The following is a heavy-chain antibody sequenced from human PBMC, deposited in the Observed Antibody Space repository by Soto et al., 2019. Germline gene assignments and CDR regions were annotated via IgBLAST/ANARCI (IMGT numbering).Heavy chain of an antibody. Sequence: GGSLRLSCAASGVTFSNYWMSWVRQAPGKGLEYVSTIKSNGGSTYYANSVKGRFTISRDNSKNTLYLQMGSLRAEDVAVYYCARGGAQFDYWGQGTLVTVSS. CDR2: IKSNGGST. V-gene: IGHV3-64*01. J-gene: IGHJ4*02. CDR3: ARGGAQFDY. CDR1: GVTFSNYW. D-gene: IGHD1-26*01.